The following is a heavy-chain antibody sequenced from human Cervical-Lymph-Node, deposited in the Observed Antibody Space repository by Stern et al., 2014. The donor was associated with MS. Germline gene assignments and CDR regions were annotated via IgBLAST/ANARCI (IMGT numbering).Heavy chain of an antibody. Sequence: QVQLGQSGSELKKPGASVKVSCKASGYTFTDYAINWVRQAPGQGLEWMGWINPNTGDPTSAQGFTGRFVFSLDTSVTTAYLQISSLKAEDTAVYYCARLPVGYDRSGYGGHAFDIWGQGTMVTVSS. CDR2: INPNTGDP. J-gene: IGHJ3*02. D-gene: IGHD3-22*01. V-gene: IGHV7-4-1*02. CDR3: ARLPVGYDRSGYGGHAFDI. CDR1: GYTFTDYA.